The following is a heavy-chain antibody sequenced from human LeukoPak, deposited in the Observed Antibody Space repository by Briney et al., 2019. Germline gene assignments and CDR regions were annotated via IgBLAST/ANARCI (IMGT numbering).Heavy chain of an antibody. Sequence: RPGGSLRLSCAASGFTFSDHYIHWVRQAPGKGLVWVSRINSDGTGTTYADSVKGRFTISRDNAKNTLFLQMNSLRAEDTAVYYCVRVPYWGQGTLVTVSS. CDR3: VRVPY. CDR2: INSDGTGT. J-gene: IGHJ4*02. V-gene: IGHV3-74*01. CDR1: GFTFSDHY.